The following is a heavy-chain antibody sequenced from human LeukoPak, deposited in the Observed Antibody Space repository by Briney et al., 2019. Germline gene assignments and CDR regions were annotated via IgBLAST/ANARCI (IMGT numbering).Heavy chain of an antibody. CDR1: GFTFSSYA. D-gene: IGHD3-3*01. Sequence: PGRSLRLSCAASGFTFSSYAMHWVRQAPGKGLEWVAVISYDGSNKYYADSVKGRFTLSRDNSKNTLYLQMNSLRAEDTAVYYRARGQVLRFLEWLYYFDYWGQGTLVTVSS. V-gene: IGHV3-30-3*01. J-gene: IGHJ4*02. CDR3: ARGQVLRFLEWLYYFDY. CDR2: ISYDGSNK.